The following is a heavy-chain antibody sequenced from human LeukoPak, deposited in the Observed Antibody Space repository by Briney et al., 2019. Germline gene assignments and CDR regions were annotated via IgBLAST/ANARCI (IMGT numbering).Heavy chain of an antibody. CDR1: GFTVSSNY. J-gene: IGHJ4*02. Sequence: GGSLRLSCAASGFTVSSNYLSWVRQAPGKGLEWVSVIYIGGSTYYADSVKGRFTISRDISKNTLYLQMNSLRAEDTAMYYCARLGFVVPAVIFDYWGQGTLVTVSS. CDR3: ARLGFVVPAVIFDY. V-gene: IGHV3-53*01. CDR2: IYIGGST. D-gene: IGHD2-2*02.